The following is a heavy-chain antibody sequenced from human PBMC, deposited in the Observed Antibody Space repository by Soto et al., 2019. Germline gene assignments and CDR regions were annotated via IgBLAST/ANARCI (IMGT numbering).Heavy chain of an antibody. Sequence: QVQLVQSGTEVKKTGSSVKVSCHQASGDAFSSYVISWRRQVPGQGLEWVGGIIPIFESTDYSQKFQGRVTITADESTRTAKMEMRGLRLDDSAVSYCARGGPCGSGRQFDPWGQGTLVTVSS. CDR2: IIPIFEST. J-gene: IGHJ5*02. CDR1: GDAFSSYV. D-gene: IGHD3-10*01. CDR3: ARGGPCGSGRQFDP. V-gene: IGHV1-69*01.